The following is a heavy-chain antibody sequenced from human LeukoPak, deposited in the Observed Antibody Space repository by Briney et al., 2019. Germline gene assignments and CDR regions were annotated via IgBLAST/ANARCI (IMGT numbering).Heavy chain of an antibody. CDR1: GGSISSYY. D-gene: IGHD6-13*01. CDR2: IYYSGST. CDR3: ARGGGSSWYPSLFDY. Sequence: SETLSLTCTVSGGSISSYYWSWIRQPPGKGLEWIGYIYYSGSTNYNPSLKSRVTISVDTSKNQFSLKLSSVTAADTAVYYCARGGGSSWYPSLFDYWGQGTLVTVSS. J-gene: IGHJ4*02. V-gene: IGHV4-59*08.